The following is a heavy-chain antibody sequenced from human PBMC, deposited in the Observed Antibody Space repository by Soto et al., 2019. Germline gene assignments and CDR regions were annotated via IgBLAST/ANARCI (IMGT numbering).Heavy chain of an antibody. D-gene: IGHD3-3*01. Sequence: PSETLSLTCTVSGGSISSYYWSWIRQPPGKGLEWIGYIYYSGSTNYNPSLKSRVTISVDTSKNQFSLKLSSVTAADTAVYYCARGLYYDFWSGPIGPIDYWGQGTLVTVSS. CDR1: GGSISSYY. CDR2: IYYSGST. CDR3: ARGLYYDFWSGPIGPIDY. V-gene: IGHV4-59*01. J-gene: IGHJ4*02.